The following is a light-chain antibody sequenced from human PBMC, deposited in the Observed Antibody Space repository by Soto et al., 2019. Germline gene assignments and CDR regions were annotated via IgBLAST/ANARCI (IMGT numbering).Light chain of an antibody. CDR2: EGT. Sequence: QSALTQPASVSGSPGQSSTISCIGTSSDFGTYKLFSWYQQHPNKAPKLIIYEGTKRPSGVSNRFSGSKSGDTASLTVSGLQAEDEADYFFCSYGATFSVFGGVTKLTVL. CDR3: CSYGATFSV. V-gene: IGLV2-23*01. CDR1: SSDFGTYKL. J-gene: IGLJ3*02.